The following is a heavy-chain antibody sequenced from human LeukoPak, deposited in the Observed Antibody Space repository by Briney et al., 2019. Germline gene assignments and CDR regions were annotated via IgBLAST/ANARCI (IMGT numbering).Heavy chain of an antibody. J-gene: IGHJ4*02. CDR3: ARDPGYSSSWYDY. Sequence: PGRSLRLSCAASGFTFSSYAMHWVRQAPGKGLEWVAVISYDGSKKYYADSVKGRFTISRDNSKNTLYLQMNSLRAEDTAVYYCARDPGYSSSWYDYWGQGTLVTVSS. D-gene: IGHD6-13*01. CDR1: GFTFSSYA. CDR2: ISYDGSKK. V-gene: IGHV3-30*01.